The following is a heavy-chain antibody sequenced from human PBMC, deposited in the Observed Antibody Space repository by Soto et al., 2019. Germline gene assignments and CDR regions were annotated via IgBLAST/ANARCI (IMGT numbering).Heavy chain of an antibody. J-gene: IGHJ6*02. D-gene: IGHD3-3*01. CDR3: ASGGITIFGVVIQFDGMDV. Sequence: QVQLVQSGAEVKKPGASVKVSCKASGYTFTGYYMHWVRQAPGQGLEWMGWINPNSGGTNYEENFESRVTITRDTSRNTVYMELSTLRSDDTAVYYCASGGITIFGVVIQFDGMDVWGQGTTVTVSS. V-gene: IGHV1-2*02. CDR2: INPNSGGT. CDR1: GYTFTGYY.